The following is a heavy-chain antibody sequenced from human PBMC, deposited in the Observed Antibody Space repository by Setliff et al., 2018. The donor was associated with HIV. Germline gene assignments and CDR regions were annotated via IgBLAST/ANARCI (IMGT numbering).Heavy chain of an antibody. Sequence: ASVKVSCKASGYTFTSYDIYWVRQATGQGLEWMGWMNPSSGNTGYAQKFQGRVTMTRDTSIGTAYMELRKLRSEDTAVYYCARGGDYLGIPSYYYYYLAVWGKGTTVTVSS. D-gene: IGHD4-17*01. J-gene: IGHJ6*03. CDR3: ARGGDYLGIPSYYYYYLAV. V-gene: IGHV1-8*02. CDR1: GYTFTSYD. CDR2: MNPSSGNT.